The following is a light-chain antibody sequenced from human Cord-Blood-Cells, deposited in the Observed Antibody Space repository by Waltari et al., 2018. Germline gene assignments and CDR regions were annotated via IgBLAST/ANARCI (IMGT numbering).Light chain of an antibody. J-gene: IGKJ5*01. V-gene: IGKV1-12*01. CDR2: AAS. CDR3: QQDNSLPIT. Sequence: DIQMTQSPSSVTASVGARVTITCRASQGISSWLAWYQQKPGKAPKLLIYAASSLQSGVPTRFSGSRSGTAVALTISSHQPENFATYYYQQDNSLPITFGQGTRLEIK. CDR1: QGISSW.